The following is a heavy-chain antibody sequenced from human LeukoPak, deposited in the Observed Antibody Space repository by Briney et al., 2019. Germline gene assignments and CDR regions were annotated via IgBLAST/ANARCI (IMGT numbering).Heavy chain of an antibody. V-gene: IGHV1-69*13. D-gene: IGHD6-13*01. CDR2: IIPIFGTA. CDR1: GGTFSSYA. J-gene: IGHJ6*04. CDR3: ARGALRIAAVDYYYYGLDV. Sequence: SVKVSCKASGGTFSSYAISWVRQAPGQGLEWMGGIIPIFGTANYAQKFQGRVTITADESTSTAYMELSSLRSEDTAVYYCARGALRIAAVDYYYYGLDVWGKGTTVTVSS.